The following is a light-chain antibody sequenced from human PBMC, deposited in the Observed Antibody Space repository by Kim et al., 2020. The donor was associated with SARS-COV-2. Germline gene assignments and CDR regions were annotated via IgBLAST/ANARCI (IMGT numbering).Light chain of an antibody. J-gene: IGKJ5*01. CDR2: GAS. Sequence: DIVLTQSPGTLSLSPGERATLSCRASQSVRSTYLAWYQQKPGQTPRLLIYGASSRATGVPDRFSGSGSGTDFTLTISRLEPEDFAVYYCQRYGGSPLISFGQGTRLEIK. V-gene: IGKV3-20*01. CDR3: QRYGGSPLIS. CDR1: QSVRSTY.